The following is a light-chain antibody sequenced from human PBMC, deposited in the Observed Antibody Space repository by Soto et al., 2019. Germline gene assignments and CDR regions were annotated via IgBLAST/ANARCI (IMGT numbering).Light chain of an antibody. Sequence: QSVLTQPPSASGTPGQRVTISCSGSSSNIGSNTVNWYQQLPGTAPKLLISTNNRRPSGIPDRFSGSKSGTSASLAISGLQSEDEADYYCATWDDSLIGVVFGGGTQLTVL. CDR3: ATWDDSLIGVV. CDR1: SSNIGSNT. J-gene: IGLJ2*01. CDR2: TNN. V-gene: IGLV1-44*01.